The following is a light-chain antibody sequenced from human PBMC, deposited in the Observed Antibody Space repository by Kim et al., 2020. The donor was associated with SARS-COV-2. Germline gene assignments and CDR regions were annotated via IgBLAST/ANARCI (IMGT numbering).Light chain of an antibody. Sequence: GQAIGISCTGSTAEVESYNLVSWYQQHPCKARKLLIDGVSKRPSGVSNRCSGSKSGNTASLRISGLQAEGEADYCCCSYAGSSTFVFGTGTKVTVL. J-gene: IGLJ1*01. V-gene: IGLV2-23*02. CDR3: CSYAGSSTFV. CDR1: TAEVESYNL. CDR2: GVS.